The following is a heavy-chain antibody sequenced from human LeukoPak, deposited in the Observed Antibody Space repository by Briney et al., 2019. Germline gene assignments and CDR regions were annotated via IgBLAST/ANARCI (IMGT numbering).Heavy chain of an antibody. V-gene: IGHV4-4*07. CDR1: AGSITGYY. Sequence: PSETLSLTCTVSAGSITGYYWTWIRQPAGRGLEWIGLIYSSGSTLLNPSLKNRVAMSVDLTKNQLSLKLTSVTAADTAMYFCARKDGDYWGRGTLVTVSS. J-gene: IGHJ4*02. CDR2: IYSSGST. CDR3: ARKDGDY.